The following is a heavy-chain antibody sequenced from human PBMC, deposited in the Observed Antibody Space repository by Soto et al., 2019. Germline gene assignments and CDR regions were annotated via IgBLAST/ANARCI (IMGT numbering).Heavy chain of an antibody. CDR1: GGSISSYY. D-gene: IGHD2-15*01. CDR3: ARCGGYCSGGSCYSSLNYYYMDV. CDR2: IYYSGST. V-gene: IGHV4-59*01. J-gene: IGHJ6*03. Sequence: KQSQTLSLTCTVSGGSISSYYWSWIRQPPGKGLEWIGYIYYSGSTNYNPSLKSRVTISVDTSKNQFSLKLSSVTAADTAVYYCARCGGYCSGGSCYSSLNYYYMDVWGKGTTVTVSS.